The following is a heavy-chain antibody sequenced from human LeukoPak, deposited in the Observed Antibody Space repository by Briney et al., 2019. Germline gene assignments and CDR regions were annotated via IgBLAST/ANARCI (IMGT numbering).Heavy chain of an antibody. V-gene: IGHV4-30-2*01. J-gene: IGHJ4*02. Sequence: PSETLSLTCAVSGGSISSGGYSWSWIRQPPGKGLEWIGYIYHSGSTYYNPSLKSRVTISVDRSKNQFSLKLSSVTAADTAVYYCARGSSGWYLYWGQGTLVTVSS. CDR2: IYHSGST. CDR3: ARGSSGWYLY. D-gene: IGHD6-19*01. CDR1: GGSISSGGYS.